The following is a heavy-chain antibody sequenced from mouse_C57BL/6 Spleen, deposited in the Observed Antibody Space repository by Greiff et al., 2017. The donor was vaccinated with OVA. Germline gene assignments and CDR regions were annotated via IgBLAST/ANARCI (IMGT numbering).Heavy chain of an antibody. CDR3: ARCGKPSHWYFDV. CDR2: IYPGSGST. J-gene: IGHJ1*03. Sequence: QVQLKQPGAELVKPGASVKMSCKASGYTFTSYWITWVKQRPGQGLEWIGDIYPGSGSTNYNEKFKSKATLTVDTSSSTAYMQLSSLTSEDSAVYYCARCGKPSHWYFDVWGTGTTVTGSS. D-gene: IGHD1-1*02. CDR1: GYTFTSYW. V-gene: IGHV1-55*01.